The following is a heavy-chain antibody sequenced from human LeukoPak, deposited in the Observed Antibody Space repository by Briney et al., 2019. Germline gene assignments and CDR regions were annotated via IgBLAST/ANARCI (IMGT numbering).Heavy chain of an antibody. CDR3: ARTTSSWYVGTYYYFDY. Sequence: SVKVSCKAYGGTFSSYAISWVRQAPGQGLEWMGGIIPIFGTANYAQKFQGRVTITADESTSTAYMELSSLRSEDTAVYYCARTTSSWYVGTYYYFDYWGQGTLVTVSS. D-gene: IGHD6-13*01. CDR2: IIPIFGTA. CDR1: GGTFSSYA. J-gene: IGHJ4*02. V-gene: IGHV1-69*13.